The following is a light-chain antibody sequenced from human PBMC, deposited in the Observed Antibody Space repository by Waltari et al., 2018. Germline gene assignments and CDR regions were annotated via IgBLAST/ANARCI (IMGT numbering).Light chain of an antibody. CDR1: NNNVGYQG. Sequence: QAGLTQPPSVSRDLRQTATLTCTGNNNNVGYQGAAWLQQHQGHPPNPLSNRSNNWPPGNPGKFSASRAGNTASLTITGLQPEDEADYYCSAWDSSLSAWVFGGGTKLTVL. CDR3: SAWDSSLSAWV. V-gene: IGLV10-54*04. J-gene: IGLJ3*02. CDR2: RSN.